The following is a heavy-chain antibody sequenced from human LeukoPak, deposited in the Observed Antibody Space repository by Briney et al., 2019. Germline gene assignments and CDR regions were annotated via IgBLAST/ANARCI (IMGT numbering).Heavy chain of an antibody. Sequence: QAGGSLRLSCTASGFIASSNYMSWVRQAPGKGLEWVSLIYSGGSTYYADSVMGRSTISRDKSNNTLYLQMNSLRAEDTAVYYCAKERATTTAFDYWGQGALVTVSS. CDR3: AKERATTTAFDY. CDR1: GFIASSNY. D-gene: IGHD1-26*01. V-gene: IGHV3-53*01. J-gene: IGHJ4*02. CDR2: IYSGGST.